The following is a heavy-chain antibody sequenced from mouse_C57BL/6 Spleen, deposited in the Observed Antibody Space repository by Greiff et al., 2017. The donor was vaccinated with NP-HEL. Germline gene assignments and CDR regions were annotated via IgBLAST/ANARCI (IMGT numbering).Heavy chain of an antibody. J-gene: IGHJ2*01. Sequence: EVQLQQSGPELVKPGASVKISCKASGYTFTDYYMNWVKQSHGKSLEWIGDINPNNGGTSYNQKFKGKATLTVDKSSSTAYLELRSLASEVSAVYCCTKRESPYYFDDWGQGTTLTVSS. CDR3: TKRESPYYFDD. CDR1: GYTFTDYY. CDR2: INPNNGGT. V-gene: IGHV1-26*01.